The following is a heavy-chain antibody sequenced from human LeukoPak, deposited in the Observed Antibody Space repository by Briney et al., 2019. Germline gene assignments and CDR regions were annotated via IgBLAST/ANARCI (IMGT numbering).Heavy chain of an antibody. J-gene: IGHJ6*02. Sequence: GGSLRLSCAASGFTFSSYSMNWVRQAPGKGLEWVSSISSSSSYIYYADSAKGRFTISRDNAKNSLYLQMNSLRAEDTAVYYCARVSGWQQPYGMDVWGQGTTVTVSS. CDR3: ARVSGWQQPYGMDV. V-gene: IGHV3-21*01. CDR1: GFTFSSYS. CDR2: ISSSSSYI. D-gene: IGHD6-19*01.